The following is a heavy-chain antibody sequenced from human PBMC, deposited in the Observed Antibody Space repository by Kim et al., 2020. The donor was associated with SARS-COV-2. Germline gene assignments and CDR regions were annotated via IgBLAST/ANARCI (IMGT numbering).Heavy chain of an antibody. Sequence: ASVKVSCKASGYTFTSYGISWVRQAPGQGLEWMGWISAYNGNTNYAQKLQGRVTMTTDTSTSTAYMELRSLRSDDTAVYYCASLKLELRPESPTYYYYGMAVPGQGTTVTASS. V-gene: IGHV1-18*04. D-gene: IGHD1-7*01. J-gene: IGHJ6*02. CDR3: ASLKLELRPESPTYYYYGMAV. CDR2: ISAYNGNT. CDR1: GYTFTSYG.